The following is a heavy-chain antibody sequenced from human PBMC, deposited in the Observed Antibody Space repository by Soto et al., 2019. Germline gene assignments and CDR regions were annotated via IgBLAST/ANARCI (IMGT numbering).Heavy chain of an antibody. D-gene: IGHD5-12*01. Sequence: SETRSRTWAVYGGSFSCYYWSWIRQPPGKGLEWIGEINHSGSTNYNPSLKSRVTISVDTSKNQFSLKLSSVTAADTAVYYCARGGYVDIVATNSFDYWGQGTLVTVSS. CDR1: GGSFSCYY. V-gene: IGHV4-34*01. J-gene: IGHJ4*02. CDR3: ARGGYVDIVATNSFDY. CDR2: INHSGST.